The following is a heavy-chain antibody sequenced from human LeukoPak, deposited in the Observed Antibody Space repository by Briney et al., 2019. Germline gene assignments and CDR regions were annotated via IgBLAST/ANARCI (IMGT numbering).Heavy chain of an antibody. V-gene: IGHV3-30*02. CDR1: GFTFSSYS. D-gene: IGHD5-18*01. J-gene: IGHJ4*02. CDR3: ANGFWIQSPMDY. CDR2: IRYDGSNK. Sequence: GGSLRLSCAASGFTFSSYSMHWVRQAPGKGLEWVAFIRYDGSNKYYADSVKGRFTISRDNSKNTLYLQMNSLRAEDTAVYYCANGFWIQSPMDYWGQGTLVTVSS.